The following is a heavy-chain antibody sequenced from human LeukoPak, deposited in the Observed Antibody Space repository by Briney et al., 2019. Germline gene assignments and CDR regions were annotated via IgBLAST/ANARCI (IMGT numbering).Heavy chain of an antibody. CDR2: ISSSSNYI. J-gene: IGHJ4*02. V-gene: IGHV3-21*01. Sequence: GGSMRLSCAASGITFSSDSMNWVRQAPGKGLEWVSSISSSSNYIYYADSVKGRFTISRDNAKNSLYLQMNSLRAEDTAVYYCARVGYYDSSGFDYWGQGTLVTVSS. D-gene: IGHD3-22*01. CDR3: ARVGYYDSSGFDY. CDR1: GITFSSDS.